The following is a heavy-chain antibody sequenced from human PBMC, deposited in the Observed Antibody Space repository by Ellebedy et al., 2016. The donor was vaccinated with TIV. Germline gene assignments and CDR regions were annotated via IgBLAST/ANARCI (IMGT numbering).Heavy chain of an antibody. CDR3: ARVVPFGEFKSWFDP. CDR1: GGSLSADY. J-gene: IGHJ5*02. CDR2: IYATVST. V-gene: IGHV4-4*07. D-gene: IGHD3-10*01. Sequence: MPSETLSLTCTVSGGSLSADYWHWIRQPAGKRLEWIGRIYATVSTNYNPALKSRVTMSVDRSTNQLSLRLISVTAADTAVYYCARVVPFGEFKSWFDPWGQGTLVTVSS.